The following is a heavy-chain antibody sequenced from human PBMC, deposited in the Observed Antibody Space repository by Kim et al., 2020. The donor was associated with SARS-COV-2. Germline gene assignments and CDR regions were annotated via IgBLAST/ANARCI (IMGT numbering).Heavy chain of an antibody. CDR1: GFTFSSYW. Sequence: GGSLRLSCAASGFTFSSYWMHWVRQAPGKGLVWVSRINSDGSSTSYADSVKGRFTISRDNAKNTLYLQMNSLRAEDTAVYYCAREKTYSSGWYLAVGLGMDVWGQGTTVTVSS. CDR2: INSDGSST. J-gene: IGHJ6*02. CDR3: AREKTYSSGWYLAVGLGMDV. V-gene: IGHV3-74*01. D-gene: IGHD6-19*01.